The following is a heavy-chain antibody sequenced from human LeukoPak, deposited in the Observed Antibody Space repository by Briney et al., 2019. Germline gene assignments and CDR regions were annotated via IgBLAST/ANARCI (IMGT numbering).Heavy chain of an antibody. CDR2: IYYSGST. Sequence: SETLSLTCTFSGGSISSSSYYWGWIRQPPGKGLEWIGSIYYSGSTYYNPSLKSRVTISVYTSKNQFSLKLSSVTAADTAVYYCADDSSGYHDYWGQGTLVTVSS. CDR1: GGSISSSSYY. J-gene: IGHJ4*02. CDR3: ADDSSGYHDY. D-gene: IGHD3-22*01. V-gene: IGHV4-39*01.